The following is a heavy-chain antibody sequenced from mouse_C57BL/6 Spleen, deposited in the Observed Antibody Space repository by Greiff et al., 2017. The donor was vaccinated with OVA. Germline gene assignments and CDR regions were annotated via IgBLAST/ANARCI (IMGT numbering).Heavy chain of an antibody. CDR1: GYTFTDYY. D-gene: IGHD1-1*01. CDR3: ARDYGHAMDY. CDR2: FYPGSGNT. Sequence: QVQLQQSGAELVRPGASVKLSCKASGYTFTDYYINWVKQRPGQGLEWIARFYPGSGNTYYNEKFKGKATLTAEKSSSTAYLQLGSLKSANSAVYFCARDYGHAMDYWGQGTSVTVSS. J-gene: IGHJ4*01. V-gene: IGHV1-76*01.